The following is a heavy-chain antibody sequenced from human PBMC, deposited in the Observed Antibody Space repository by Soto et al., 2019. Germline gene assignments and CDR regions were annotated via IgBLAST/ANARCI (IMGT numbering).Heavy chain of an antibody. D-gene: IGHD2-8*01. J-gene: IGHJ6*02. Sequence: EVQLAESGGGLVKPGGSLRLSCAASGFTFRGYSMAWVRQAPGKGLEWLSSITKGGTYMYYGDSVRGRFTISRDSTKNSIYPQMTGLMAEDTAMYYCARYMECTDGICYTGGFDVWGQGTTVTVSS. CDR1: GFTFRGYS. V-gene: IGHV3-21*04. CDR2: ITKGGTYM. CDR3: ARYMECTDGICYTGGFDV.